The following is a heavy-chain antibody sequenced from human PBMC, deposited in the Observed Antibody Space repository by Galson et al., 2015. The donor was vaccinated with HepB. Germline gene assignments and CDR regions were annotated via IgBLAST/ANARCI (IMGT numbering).Heavy chain of an antibody. D-gene: IGHD6-13*01. Sequence: SLRLSCAASGFTFSSYWMHWVRQAPGKGLVWVSRINSDGSSTSYADSVKGRFTISRDNAKNTLYLQMNSLRAEDTAVYYCARTIRPWDESSSWYNWYFDLWGRGTLVTVSS. V-gene: IGHV3-74*01. CDR1: GFTFSSYW. CDR3: ARTIRPWDESSSWYNWYFDL. CDR2: INSDGSST. J-gene: IGHJ2*01.